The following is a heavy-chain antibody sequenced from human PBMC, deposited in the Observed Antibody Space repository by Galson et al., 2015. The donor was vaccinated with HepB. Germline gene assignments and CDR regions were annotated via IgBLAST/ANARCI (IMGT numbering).Heavy chain of an antibody. CDR1: GGTFSSYA. D-gene: IGHD6-25*01. CDR3: ARDMGGYRYFDY. CDR2: IIPNLDIT. Sequence: SVKVSCKASGGTFSSYAITWVRQAPGQGLEWMGRIIPNLDITNYAQKFQSRVTITADKSTSTAYMELSSLRSEDTAVYYCARDMGGYRYFDYWGQGTLVTVSS. V-gene: IGHV1-69*04. J-gene: IGHJ4*02.